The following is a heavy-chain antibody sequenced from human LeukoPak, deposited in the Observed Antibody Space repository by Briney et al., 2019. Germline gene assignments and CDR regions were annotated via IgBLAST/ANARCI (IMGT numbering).Heavy chain of an antibody. CDR2: IKQDGSEK. D-gene: IGHD3-22*01. V-gene: IGHV3-7*01. Sequence: GGSLRVSCAASGFTFSNYWMSWVRQAPGKGLEWVANIKQDGSEKCYVDSVKGRFTISRDNAKNSLYLQMNSLRAEDTAVYYCANYDSSGPTDYWGQGTLVTVSS. J-gene: IGHJ4*02. CDR3: ANYDSSGPTDY. CDR1: GFTFSNYW.